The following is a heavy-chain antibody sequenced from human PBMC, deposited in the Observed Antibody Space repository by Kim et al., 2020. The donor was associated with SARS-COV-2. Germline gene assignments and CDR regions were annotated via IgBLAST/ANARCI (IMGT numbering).Heavy chain of an antibody. CDR2: IGTLGDT. CDR3: ARQPVMPAECGFDL. CDR1: GFTLSTYD. J-gene: IGHJ3*01. D-gene: IGHD2-2*01. Sequence: GGSLRLSCAASGFTLSTYDMNWVRQTAGNGLEWVAAIGTLGDTYYPDSVKGRFTISRENAKNSLYIQMNNLLAGDTAVYYCARQPVMPAECGFDLWGQGT. V-gene: IGHV3-13*01.